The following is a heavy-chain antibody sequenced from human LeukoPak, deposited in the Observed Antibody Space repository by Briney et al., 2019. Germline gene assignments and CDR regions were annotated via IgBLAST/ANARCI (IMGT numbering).Heavy chain of an antibody. J-gene: IGHJ4*02. V-gene: IGHV4-4*07. D-gene: IGHD3-22*01. Sequence: SETLSLTCTVSGGSISSYYWSWDRQSAGKGLEWIGRIYTSGRTNYNPSLRSRVTISEDTSKNQFSLRLTSVTAADTAVYFCARDTRSYDSSGYYFFDFWGQGTLVTVSS. CDR1: GGSISSYY. CDR3: ARDTRSYDSSGYYFFDF. CDR2: IYTSGRT.